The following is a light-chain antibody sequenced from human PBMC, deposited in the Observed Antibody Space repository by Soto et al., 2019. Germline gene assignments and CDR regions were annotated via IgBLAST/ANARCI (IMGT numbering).Light chain of an antibody. V-gene: IGKV3-20*01. Sequence: EIVLTQSPGTLSLSPGERATLSCRASQSVSSSYLAWYQQKPGRAPRLLIYVASSRATGIPDRFSGSGSGTDFTLTISSLQPEDFATSYCQQSHSTPRTFGQGTKVDIK. CDR2: VAS. CDR3: QQSHSTPRT. J-gene: IGKJ1*01. CDR1: QSVSSSY.